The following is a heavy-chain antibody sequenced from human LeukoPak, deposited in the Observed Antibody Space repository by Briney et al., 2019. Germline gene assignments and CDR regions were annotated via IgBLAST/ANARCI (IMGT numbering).Heavy chain of an antibody. D-gene: IGHD1-26*01. V-gene: IGHV4-34*01. CDR3: ARGRPEWELTAFDY. CDR2: INHSGST. CDR1: GGSFSGYY. J-gene: IGHJ4*02. Sequence: SETLSLTCAVYGGSFSGYYWSWIRQPPGKGLEWIGEINHSGSTNYNPSLKSRVTISVDTSKNQFSLKLSSVTAADTAVYYCARGRPEWELTAFDYWGQGTLVTVSS.